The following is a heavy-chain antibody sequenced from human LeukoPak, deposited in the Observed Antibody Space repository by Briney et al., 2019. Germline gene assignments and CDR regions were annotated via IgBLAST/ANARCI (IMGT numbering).Heavy chain of an antibody. CDR3: ARSSGSYYTDHYYGLDV. CDR2: INHSGST. J-gene: IGHJ6*02. D-gene: IGHD3-10*01. Sequence: SETLSLTCAVYGGSFSGYYWSWIRQPPGKGLEWIGEINHSGSTNYNPSLKSRVTISVDTSKNQFSLKLSSVTAADTAVYYCARSSGSYYTDHYYGLDVWGQGTTVTVSS. V-gene: IGHV4-34*01. CDR1: GGSFSGYY.